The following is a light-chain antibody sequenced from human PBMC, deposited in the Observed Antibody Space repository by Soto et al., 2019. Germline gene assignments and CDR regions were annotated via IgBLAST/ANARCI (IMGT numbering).Light chain of an antibody. Sequence: QSVLTQPPSASGSPGQSVTISCTGTSSDVGGYNYVSWYQQYPGKAPKLMIYEVSKRPSGVPDRFSGSKSGNTASLTVSGLQDEDEADYYCSSYVGSNNLLFGGGTQLTVL. V-gene: IGLV2-8*01. CDR2: EVS. J-gene: IGLJ2*01. CDR1: SSDVGGYNY. CDR3: SSYVGSNNLL.